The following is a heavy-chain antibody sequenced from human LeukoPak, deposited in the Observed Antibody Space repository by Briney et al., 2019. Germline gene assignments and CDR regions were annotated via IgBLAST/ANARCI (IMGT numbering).Heavy chain of an antibody. CDR1: GGSFSGYY. J-gene: IGHJ4*02. D-gene: IGHD5-18*01. V-gene: IGHV4-34*01. CDR3: ARGIVDTLLGY. CDR2: INHSGST. Sequence: SETLSLTCAVYGGSFSGYYWSWIRQPPGEGLEWIGEINHSGSTNYNPSLKSRVTISVDTSKNQFSLKLSSVTAADTAVYYCARGIVDTLLGYWGQGTLVTVSS.